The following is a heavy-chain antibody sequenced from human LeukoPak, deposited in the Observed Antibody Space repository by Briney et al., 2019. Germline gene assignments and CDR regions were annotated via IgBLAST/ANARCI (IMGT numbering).Heavy chain of an antibody. J-gene: IGHJ4*02. V-gene: IGHV3-30*18. CDR2: ISYVGSNK. CDR1: GFTFSSYS. D-gene: IGHD3-22*01. CDR3: AKGGGSYYYTHLDY. Sequence: PGGTLRLSCAASGFTFSSYSMHWVRQAPGKGLEWVVVISYVGSNKYYADSVKGRFTISRDNSKNTLCLKMNSLRAEDTAVYYCAKGGGSYYYTHLDYWGQGTLVTVSS.